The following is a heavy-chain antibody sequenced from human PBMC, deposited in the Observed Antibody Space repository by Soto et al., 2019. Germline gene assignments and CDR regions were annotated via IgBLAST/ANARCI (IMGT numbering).Heavy chain of an antibody. CDR2: FDPEDGET. J-gene: IGHJ4*02. CDR3: ATDLRFLNY. V-gene: IGHV1-24*01. CDR1: GYTLTELS. Sequence: ASVKVACKVSGYTLTELSMHWVRQDTGKGLEWMGGFDPEDGETIYAQKFQGRVTMTEDTSTDTAYMELSSLRSEDTAVYYRATDLRFLNYWGQGTLVTVSS. D-gene: IGHD3-3*01.